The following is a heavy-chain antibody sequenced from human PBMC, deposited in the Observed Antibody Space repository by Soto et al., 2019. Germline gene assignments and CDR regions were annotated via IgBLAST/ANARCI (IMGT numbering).Heavy chain of an antibody. V-gene: IGHV1-69*06. J-gene: IGHJ6*02. CDR3: AVDDFWSSYCQTRPMYYDYCMDV. D-gene: IGHD3-3*01. CDR2: IIPIFGTA. Sequence: QVQLVQSGAEVKKPGSSVKVSCKASGGTFSSYAISWVRQAPGQGLEWMGGIIPIFGTANYAQKFQGRVTITGDRTLSTAVMELSSVSSEGTAVYYFAVDDFWSSYCQTRPMYYDYCMDVWGRGTTVTVS. CDR1: GGTFSSYA.